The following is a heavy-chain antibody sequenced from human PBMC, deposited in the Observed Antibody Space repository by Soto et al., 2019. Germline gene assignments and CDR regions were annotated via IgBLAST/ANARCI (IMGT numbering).Heavy chain of an antibody. CDR3: ARHGMTYYYDSSGYSPNWFDT. V-gene: IGHV5-51*01. CDR2: IYPGDSDT. D-gene: IGHD3-22*01. Sequence: GESLKISCKGSGYSFTSYWIGWVRQMPGKGLEWMGIIYPGDSDTRYSPSFQGQVTISADKSISTAYLQWSSLKASDTAMYYCARHGMTYYYDSSGYSPNWFDTWGQGTLVTVSS. CDR1: GYSFTSYW. J-gene: IGHJ5*02.